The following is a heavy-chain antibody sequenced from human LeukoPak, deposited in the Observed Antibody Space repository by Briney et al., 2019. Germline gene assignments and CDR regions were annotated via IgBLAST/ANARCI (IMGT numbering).Heavy chain of an antibody. CDR2: ITSSGSPI. CDR3: ARERTTVIHDAFDI. CDR1: GFTFSDYY. Sequence: PGESLRLACAASGFTFSDYYINWIRQAPGKGLEWVSYITSSGSPIYYADSVKGRFTISRDNAKNSLYLQMNSLRAEDTAVYYCARERTTVIHDAFDIWGQGTMVTVSS. V-gene: IGHV3-11*01. D-gene: IGHD4-17*01. J-gene: IGHJ3*02.